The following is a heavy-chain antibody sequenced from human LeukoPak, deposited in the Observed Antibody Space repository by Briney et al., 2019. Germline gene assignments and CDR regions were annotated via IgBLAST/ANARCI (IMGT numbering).Heavy chain of an antibody. D-gene: IGHD1-26*01. J-gene: IGHJ3*02. CDR3: ARGGYWHGFDI. V-gene: IGHV3-74*01. CDR1: GFSFTNYW. CDR2: VDSDGSDT. Sequence: PGGSLRLSCVASGFSFTNYWMHWVRQSPGKGLEWVSRVDSDGSDTIYADSVRGRFTISRDNAQNTVFLQMNSLRVEDTAVYYCARGGYWHGFDIWGRGTMVTVSS.